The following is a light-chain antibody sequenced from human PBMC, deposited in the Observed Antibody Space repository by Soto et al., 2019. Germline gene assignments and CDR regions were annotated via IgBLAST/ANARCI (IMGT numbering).Light chain of an antibody. Sequence: DIQMTQSPSTLSASVGDRVTITCRASQSINSWLAWYQQKPGKAPILLIYKASSLESGVPSRFSGSGSGTEFTLTISSLQPDDFATYYCQQYSSYSSYTFGQGTKLEIK. V-gene: IGKV1-5*03. CDR1: QSINSW. CDR3: QQYSSYSSYT. J-gene: IGKJ2*01. CDR2: KAS.